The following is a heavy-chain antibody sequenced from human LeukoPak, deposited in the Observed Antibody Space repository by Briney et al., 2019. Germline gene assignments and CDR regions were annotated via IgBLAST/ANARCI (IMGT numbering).Heavy chain of an antibody. J-gene: IGHJ3*02. CDR3: AREGGYSYGYGGDAFDI. CDR2: ICSGGST. D-gene: IGHD5-18*01. V-gene: IGHV3-53*04. Sequence: GGSLRLSCAASGFTVSSNYMSWVRQAPGKGLEWVSVICSGGSTYYADSVKGRFTISRHNSKNTLYLQMNSLRAEDTAVYYCAREGGYSYGYGGDAFDIWGQGTMVTVSS. CDR1: GFTVSSNY.